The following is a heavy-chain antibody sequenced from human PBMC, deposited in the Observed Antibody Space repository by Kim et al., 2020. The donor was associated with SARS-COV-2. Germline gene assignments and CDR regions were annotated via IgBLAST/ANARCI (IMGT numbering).Heavy chain of an antibody. CDR1: GDSVSSSNW. CDR2: IYHSGTT. D-gene: IGHD6-6*01. J-gene: IGHJ3*02. Sequence: SETLSLTCAVSGDSVSSSNWWTWLRQTPGKGLEWIGEIYHSGTTNYNPSLKSRVTISVDKSKNQFSLKLTSVSAADTAVYYCAKEGPSSSYAGAFDIWGAKGQWSPSL. V-gene: IGHV4-4*02. CDR3: AKEGPSSSYAGAFDI.